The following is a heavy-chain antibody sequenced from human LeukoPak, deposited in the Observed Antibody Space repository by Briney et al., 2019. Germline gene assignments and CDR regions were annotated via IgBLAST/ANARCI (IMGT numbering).Heavy chain of an antibody. Sequence: SETLSLTCTVSGGSISSSSYYWGWIRQPPGKGLEWIGSIYYSGSTYYNPSLKSRVTISVDTSKNQFSLKLSSVTAADTAVYYCARHSSGYYYSYWYFDLWGRGTLVTVSS. J-gene: IGHJ2*01. CDR2: IYYSGST. CDR3: ARHSSGYYYSYWYFDL. V-gene: IGHV4-39*01. CDR1: GGSISSSSYY. D-gene: IGHD3-22*01.